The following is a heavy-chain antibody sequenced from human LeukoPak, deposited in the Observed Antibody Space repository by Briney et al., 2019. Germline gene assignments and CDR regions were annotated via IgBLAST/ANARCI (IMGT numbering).Heavy chain of an antibody. CDR3: ARRSYVGSGSYYKGHYFDY. D-gene: IGHD3-10*01. CDR2: IEYSGST. Sequence: SETLSLTCTASGGSIISYYWSWIRQSPGKGLEWIGFIEYSGSTNYHPSLKSRVTISVDTSKNQFSLQLSSVTAADTAVYYCARRSYVGSGSYYKGHYFDYWGQGTLVTVSS. J-gene: IGHJ4*02. CDR1: GGSIISYY. V-gene: IGHV4-59*08.